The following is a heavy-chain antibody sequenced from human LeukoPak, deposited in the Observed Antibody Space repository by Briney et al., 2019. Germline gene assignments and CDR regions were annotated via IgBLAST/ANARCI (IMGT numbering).Heavy chain of an antibody. D-gene: IGHD2-2*01. CDR3: GRDVLVAAPPFDP. J-gene: IGHJ5*02. CDR2: ISSSGSTI. Sequence: GGSLRLSCAASGFTFSDYYMSWIRQAPGKGLEWVSYISSSGSTIYYADSVKGRFTISRDNAKNSLYLQMNSLRAEDTAVYYCGRDVLVAAPPFDPWGQGTLVTVSS. V-gene: IGHV3-11*04. CDR1: GFTFSDYY.